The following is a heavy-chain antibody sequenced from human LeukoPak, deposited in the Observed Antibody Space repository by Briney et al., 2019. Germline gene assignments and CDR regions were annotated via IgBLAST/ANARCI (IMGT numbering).Heavy chain of an antibody. CDR3: AKDYERDGYNDY. J-gene: IGHJ4*02. CDR1: GFTFSSSG. CDR2: ISGSGGST. Sequence: GGSLRLSCAASGFTFSSSGMHWVRQAPGKGLEWVSAISGSGGSTYYADSVKGRFTISRDNSKNTLYLQMNSLRAEDTAVYYCAKDYERDGYNDYWGQGTLVTVSS. D-gene: IGHD5-24*01. V-gene: IGHV3-23*01.